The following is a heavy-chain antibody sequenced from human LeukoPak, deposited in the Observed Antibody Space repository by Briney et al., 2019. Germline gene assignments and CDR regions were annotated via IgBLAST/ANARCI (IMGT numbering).Heavy chain of an antibody. CDR3: ARRVEGTKDY. CDR2: IDGGGGGR. CDR1: GFTFNNAV. Sequence: GGSLRLSSAASGFTFNNAVLSWVRQAPGKGLEWVAAIDGGGGGRDYADSVKGRFTISRDNSKNTLFLQMNSLRADDTAIYYCARRVEGTKDYWGQGTQVTVSS. J-gene: IGHJ4*02. V-gene: IGHV3-23*01.